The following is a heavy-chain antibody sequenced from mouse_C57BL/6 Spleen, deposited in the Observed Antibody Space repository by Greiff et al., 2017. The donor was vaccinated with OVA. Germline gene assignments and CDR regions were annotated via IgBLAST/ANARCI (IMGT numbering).Heavy chain of an antibody. Sequence: VQLQESGPELVKPGASVKISCKASGYAFSSSWMNWVKQRPGKGLEWIGRIYPGDGDTNYNGKFKGKATLTADKSSSTAYMQLSSLTSEDSAVYFCARYYGNYEEGYFDVWGTGTTVTVSS. J-gene: IGHJ1*03. D-gene: IGHD2-1*01. CDR1: GYAFSSSW. CDR3: ARYYGNYEEGYFDV. V-gene: IGHV1-82*01. CDR2: IYPGDGDT.